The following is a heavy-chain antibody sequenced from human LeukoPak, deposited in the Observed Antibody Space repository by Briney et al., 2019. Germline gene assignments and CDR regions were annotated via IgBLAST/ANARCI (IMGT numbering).Heavy chain of an antibody. CDR1: GFTFSSYE. J-gene: IGHJ4*02. CDR2: ISSSGSTI. Sequence: GGSLRLSCAASGFTFSSYEMNWVRQAPGKGLEWVSYISSSGSTIYYADSVKGRFTISRDNAKNSLYLQMNSLRAEDTAVYYCARGFIRDFWSGYYIGLFLDYWGQGTLVTVSS. V-gene: IGHV3-48*03. CDR3: ARGFIRDFWSGYYIGLFLDY. D-gene: IGHD3-3*01.